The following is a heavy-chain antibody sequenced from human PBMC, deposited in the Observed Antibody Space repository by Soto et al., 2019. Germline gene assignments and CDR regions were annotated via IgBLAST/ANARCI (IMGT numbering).Heavy chain of an antibody. J-gene: IGHJ5*02. V-gene: IGHV4-34*01. CDR2: INHSGST. CDR1: GGSFSGYY. Sequence: SETLSLTCAVYGGSFSGYYWSWIRQPPGKGLEWIGEINHSGSTNYNPSLKSRVTISVDTPKNQFSLKLSSVTAADTAVYYCARYSAYDFGVLYNCFDAWGEGTPVTVSS. D-gene: IGHD5-12*01. CDR3: ARYSAYDFGVLYNCFDA.